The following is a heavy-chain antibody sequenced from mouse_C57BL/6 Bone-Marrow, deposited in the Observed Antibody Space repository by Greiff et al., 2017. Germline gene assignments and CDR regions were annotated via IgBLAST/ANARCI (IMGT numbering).Heavy chain of an antibody. CDR2: INPNNGGT. CDR1: GYTFTDYN. Sequence: VQLQQSGPELVKPGASVKIPCKASGYTFTDYNMDWVKQSHGKSLEWIGDINPNNGGTIYNQKFKGKATLTVDKSSSTAYMELRSLTSEDTAVYYCARRNIHYYGSSSSYYFDYWGQGTTLTVSS. V-gene: IGHV1-18*01. CDR3: ARRNIHYYGSSSSYYFDY. J-gene: IGHJ2*01. D-gene: IGHD1-1*01.